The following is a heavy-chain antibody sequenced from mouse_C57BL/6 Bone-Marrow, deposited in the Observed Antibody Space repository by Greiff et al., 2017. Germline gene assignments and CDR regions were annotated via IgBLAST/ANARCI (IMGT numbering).Heavy chain of an antibody. Sequence: EVHLVESGGDLVKPGGSLKLSCAASGFTFSSYGMSWVRQTPDKRLEWVATISSGGSYTYYPDSVKGRFTISRDNAKKTLYLQMSSLKTEDTAMYYCARQGLYSDYEYYYAMDYWGQGTSVTVSS. CDR2: ISSGGSYT. V-gene: IGHV5-6*01. CDR3: ARQGLYSDYEYYYAMDY. J-gene: IGHJ4*01. D-gene: IGHD2-13*01. CDR1: GFTFSSYG.